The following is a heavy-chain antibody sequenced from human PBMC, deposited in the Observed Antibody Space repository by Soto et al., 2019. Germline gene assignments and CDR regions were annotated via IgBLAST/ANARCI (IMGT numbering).Heavy chain of an antibody. CDR3: AREGYNRNYQGDY. CDR1: GFTFSSYS. Sequence: VQLVESGGGLVKPGGSLRLSCAASGFTFSSYSMNWVRQAPGKGLEWVSSISSSSSYIYYADSVKGRFTISRDNAKNSLYLQKNSLRAEDTAVYYCAREGYNRNYQGDYWGQGTLVTVSS. J-gene: IGHJ4*02. V-gene: IGHV3-21*01. D-gene: IGHD1-7*01. CDR2: ISSSSSYI.